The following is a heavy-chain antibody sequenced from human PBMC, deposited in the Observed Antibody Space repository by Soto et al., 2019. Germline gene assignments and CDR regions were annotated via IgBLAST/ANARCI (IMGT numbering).Heavy chain of an antibody. J-gene: IGHJ5*02. V-gene: IGHV3-21*01. CDR1: GFTFSSYS. D-gene: IGHD6-19*01. Sequence: EVQLVESGGGLVKPGGSLRLSCAASGFTFSSYSMNWVRQAPGKGLEWVSSISSSSSYIYYADSVKGRFTISRDNAXXPLYLQMNSLRAEDTAVYYCARGASGIAVAGDFDPWGQGTLVTVSS. CDR3: ARGASGIAVAGDFDP. CDR2: ISSSSSYI.